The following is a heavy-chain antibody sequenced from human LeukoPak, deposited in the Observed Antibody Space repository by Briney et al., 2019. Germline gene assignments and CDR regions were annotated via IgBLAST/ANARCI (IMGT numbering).Heavy chain of an antibody. CDR1: GYSISSGYY. CDR2: IYYSGST. V-gene: IGHV4-38-2*02. J-gene: IGHJ6*03. Sequence: PSETLSLTCTVSGYSISSGYYWGWIRQPPGKGLEWIGYIYYSGSTNYNPSLKSRVTISVDTSKNQFSLKLSSVTAADTAVYYCASANYYYYYYMDVWGKGTTVTVSS. CDR3: ASANYYYYYYMDV.